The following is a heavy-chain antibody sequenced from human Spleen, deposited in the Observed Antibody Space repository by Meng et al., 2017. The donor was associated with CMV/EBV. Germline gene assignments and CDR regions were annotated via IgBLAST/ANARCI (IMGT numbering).Heavy chain of an antibody. CDR2: ISAYNGNT. D-gene: IGHD5-18*01. Sequence: ASVKVSCKASGYTFTSYGISWVRQAPGQGLEWMGWISAYNGNTNYAQKLQGRVTMTTDTSTSTAYMELRSLRSDDTAVYYCARENRLGGEGYSYGPYYYYYYGMDVWGQGTTVTVSS. CDR1: GYTFTSYG. V-gene: IGHV1-18*01. CDR3: ARENRLGGEGYSYGPYYYYYYGMDV. J-gene: IGHJ6*02.